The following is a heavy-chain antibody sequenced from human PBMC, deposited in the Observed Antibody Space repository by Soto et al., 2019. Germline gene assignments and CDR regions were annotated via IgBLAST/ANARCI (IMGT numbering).Heavy chain of an antibody. CDR1: GGSISSYC. CDR3: ARSGYSSGWYYFDY. D-gene: IGHD6-19*01. V-gene: IGHV4-59*01. J-gene: IGHJ4*02. CDR2: IYYSGST. Sequence: SETLSLTCTVSGGSISSYCWSWIRQPPGKGLEWIGYIYYSGSTNYNPSLKSRVTISVDTSKNQFSLKLSSVTAADTAVYYCARSGYSSGWYYFDYWGQGTLVTVSS.